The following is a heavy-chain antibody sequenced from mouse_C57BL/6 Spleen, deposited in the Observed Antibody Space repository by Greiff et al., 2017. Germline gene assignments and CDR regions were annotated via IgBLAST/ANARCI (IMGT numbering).Heavy chain of an antibody. J-gene: IGHJ2*01. D-gene: IGHD2-3*01. Sequence: VQLQQSGAELVRPGTSVKVSCKASGYAFTNYLIEWVKQRPGQGLEWIGVINPGSGGTNYNEKFKGKATLTADQSSSTAYMQLSSLTSDDAAVYFCARRNDGYWIFDYWGQGTTLTVSS. CDR3: ARRNDGYWIFDY. V-gene: IGHV1-54*01. CDR2: INPGSGGT. CDR1: GYAFTNYL.